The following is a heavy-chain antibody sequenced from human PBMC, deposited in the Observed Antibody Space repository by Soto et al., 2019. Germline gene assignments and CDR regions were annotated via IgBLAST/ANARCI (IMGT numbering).Heavy chain of an antibody. Sequence: PGGFLRLSCAASGFTFSSYAMSWVRQAPGKGLEWVSAISGSGGSTYYADSVKGRFTISRDNSKNTLYLQMNSLRAEDTAVYYCAKGSFFYYDSSGYSSHAFDIWGQGTMVTVSS. V-gene: IGHV3-23*01. CDR3: AKGSFFYYDSSGYSSHAFDI. J-gene: IGHJ3*02. D-gene: IGHD3-22*01. CDR1: GFTFSSYA. CDR2: ISGSGGST.